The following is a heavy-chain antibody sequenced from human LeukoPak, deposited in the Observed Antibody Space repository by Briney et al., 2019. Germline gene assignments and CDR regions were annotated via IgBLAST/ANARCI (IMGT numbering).Heavy chain of an antibody. CDR1: GFIFNNYA. V-gene: IGHV3-23*01. Sequence: PGGSLRLSCAASGFIFNNYAMTWVRQAPGKGLEWVSAISGGGSTYYADSVKGRFTISRDNPKNALYLQMNSLRAEDTALYYCAKDRSLTLPTFERSGYYYYWGQGTLVTVSS. D-gene: IGHD3-22*01. CDR2: ISGGGST. J-gene: IGHJ4*02. CDR3: AKDRSLTLPTFERSGYYYY.